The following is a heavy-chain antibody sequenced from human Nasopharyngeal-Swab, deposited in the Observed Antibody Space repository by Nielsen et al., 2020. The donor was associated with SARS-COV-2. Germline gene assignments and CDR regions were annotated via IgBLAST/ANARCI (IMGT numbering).Heavy chain of an antibody. CDR3: ARSHCSSTSCFDYYGMDV. CDR2: ISSSSSYI. V-gene: IGHV3-21*01. Sequence: GESLKISCAASGFTFSSYSMNWVRQAPGKGLEWVSSISSSSSYIYYADSVKGRFTISRENAKNSLYLQMNSLRAEDTAVYYCARSHCSSTSCFDYYGMDVWGQGTTVTVSS. D-gene: IGHD2-2*01. J-gene: IGHJ6*02. CDR1: GFTFSSYS.